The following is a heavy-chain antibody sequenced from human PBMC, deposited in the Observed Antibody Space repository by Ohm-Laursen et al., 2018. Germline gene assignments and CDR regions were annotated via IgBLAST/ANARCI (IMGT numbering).Heavy chain of an antibody. V-gene: IGHV1-8*01. CDR3: ARGVDAGVDY. CDR2: ISPKNDNT. D-gene: IGHD1-26*01. CDR1: GYTFTSLD. Sequence: ASVKVSCKASGYTFTSLDINWVRQATGQGLEWMGWISPKNDNTGYAQKFQGRVTMTRDTSINTAYMELSSLTSEDTAVYYCARGVDAGVDYWGQGTLVTVSS. J-gene: IGHJ4*02.